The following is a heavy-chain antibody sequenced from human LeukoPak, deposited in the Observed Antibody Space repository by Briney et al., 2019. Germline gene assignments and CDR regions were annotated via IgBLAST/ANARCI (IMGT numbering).Heavy chain of an antibody. CDR2: INAGNGNT. D-gene: IGHD1-14*01. CDR3: ARVKVQDHGIYYYGMDV. J-gene: IGHJ6*02. V-gene: IGHV1-3*01. CDR1: QYSFTDYA. Sequence: ASVKVSCKASQYSFTDYAVHWVRQAPGQRLEWMGWINAGNGNTKYSQKFQGRVTITRDTSASTAYMELSSLRSEDTAVYYCARVKVQDHGIYYYGMDVWGQGTTVTVSS.